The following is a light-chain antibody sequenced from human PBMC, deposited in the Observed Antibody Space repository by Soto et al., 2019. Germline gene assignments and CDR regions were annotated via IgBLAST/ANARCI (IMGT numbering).Light chain of an antibody. CDR3: SARDDILSGVV. J-gene: IGLJ2*01. V-gene: IGLV1-47*01. Sequence: QSVLTQPPSASGTPGQRVTISCSGSSSNIGSNHVYWYQQFPGMAPKLLMYRSDQRPTGVPDRFSGSKSGTSASLAISGLLSDYEADYYCSARDDILSGVVFGGGTMLTVL. CDR1: SSNIGSNH. CDR2: RSD.